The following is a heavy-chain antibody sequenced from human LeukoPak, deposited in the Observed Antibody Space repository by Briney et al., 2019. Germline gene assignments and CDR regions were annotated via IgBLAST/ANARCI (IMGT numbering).Heavy chain of an antibody. CDR3: ARERSSQGYFDF. V-gene: IGHV5-51*01. Sequence: GESLKISCKGSGYSFTSFWIGWVRQMPGKGLEWMGIIYPDDSDTRYSPSFQGQVTISADKSISTAYLQWSGLKALDTAMYYCARERSSQGYFDFWGQGTLVTVSS. D-gene: IGHD6-6*01. CDR1: GYSFTSFW. CDR2: IYPDDSDT. J-gene: IGHJ4*03.